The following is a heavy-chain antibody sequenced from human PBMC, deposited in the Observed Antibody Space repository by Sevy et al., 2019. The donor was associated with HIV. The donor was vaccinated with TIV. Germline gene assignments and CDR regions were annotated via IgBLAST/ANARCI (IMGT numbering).Heavy chain of an antibody. D-gene: IGHD5-18*01. J-gene: IGHJ4*02. CDR2: IKQDGSEK. CDR1: GFTFSSYW. CDR3: AREGYSYDFGS. V-gene: IGHV3-7*01. Sequence: GGSLRLSCAASGFTFSSYWMSWVRQAPGKGLEWVANIKQDGSEKYYVDSVKGRFTISRDNAKNSMFLQMNSLRAEDTAVYYCAREGYSYDFGSWGQGTLVTVSS.